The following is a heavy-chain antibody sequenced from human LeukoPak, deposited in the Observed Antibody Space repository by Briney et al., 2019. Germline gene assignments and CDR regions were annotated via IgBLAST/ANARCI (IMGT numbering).Heavy chain of an antibody. CDR2: ISGSGGST. D-gene: IGHD6-6*01. CDR3: ARAYSSSASFDY. Sequence: GGSLRLSCAASGFTFSSYAMSWVRQAPGKGLEWVSAISGSGGSTYYADSVKGRFTISRDNAKNSLYLQMNSLRAEDTALYYCARAYSSSASFDYWGQGTLVTVSS. J-gene: IGHJ4*02. V-gene: IGHV3-23*01. CDR1: GFTFSSYA.